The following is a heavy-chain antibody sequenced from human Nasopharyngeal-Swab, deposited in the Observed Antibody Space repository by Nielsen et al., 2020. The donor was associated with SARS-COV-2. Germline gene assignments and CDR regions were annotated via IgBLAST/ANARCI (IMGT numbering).Heavy chain of an antibody. Sequence: GGSLRLSCAASGFTFSSYAMHWVRQAPGKGLEWVAVISYDGSNKYYADSVKGRFTISRDNSKNTLYLQMNSLRAEDTAVYYCARDFWSGYYRGGMDVWGQGTTVTVFS. J-gene: IGHJ6*02. V-gene: IGHV3-30*04. CDR1: GFTFSSYA. CDR3: ARDFWSGYYRGGMDV. CDR2: ISYDGSNK. D-gene: IGHD3-3*01.